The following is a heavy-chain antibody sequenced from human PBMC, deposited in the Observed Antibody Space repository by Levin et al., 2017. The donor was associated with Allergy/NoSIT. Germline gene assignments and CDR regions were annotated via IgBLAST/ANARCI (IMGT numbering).Heavy chain of an antibody. CDR3: ARGGRPRNYWYFDL. D-gene: IGHD1-14*01. CDR2: IYYSGST. Sequence: SETLSLTCTVSGGSISSGDYYWSWIRQPPGKGLEWIGYIYYSGSTYYNPSLKTRLTISLDTSKTQFSLNLSSVTAADTAVYYGARGGRPRNYWYFDLWGRGTLVTVSS. V-gene: IGHV4-30-4*01. CDR1: GGSISSGDYY. J-gene: IGHJ2*01.